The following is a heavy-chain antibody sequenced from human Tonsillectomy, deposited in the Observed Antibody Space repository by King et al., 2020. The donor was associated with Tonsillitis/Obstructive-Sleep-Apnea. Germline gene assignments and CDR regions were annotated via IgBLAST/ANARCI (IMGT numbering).Heavy chain of an antibody. V-gene: IGHV4-39*01. Sequence: QLQESGPGLVKPSETLSLTCTVSGGSISSSSYYWGWIRQPPGKGLEWIGSVYYSGSTYYNPSLKSRVTLSVDTSKNQFSLKLSSVTAADTAVYYCAGGYDFWSGYYYAANWFDPWGQGTLVTVSS. CDR2: VYYSGST. CDR1: GGSISSSSYY. D-gene: IGHD3-3*01. CDR3: AGGYDFWSGYYYAANWFDP. J-gene: IGHJ5*02.